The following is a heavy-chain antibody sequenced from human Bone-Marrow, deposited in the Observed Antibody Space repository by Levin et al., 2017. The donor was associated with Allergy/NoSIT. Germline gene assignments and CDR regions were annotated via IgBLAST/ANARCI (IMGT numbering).Heavy chain of an antibody. CDR2: IIPVFGTT. V-gene: IGHV1-69*01. CDR3: ARGRTRYCSSANCPTNAFDI. J-gene: IGHJ3*02. Sequence: AGGSLRLSCKASGGTFSNNVVNWVXQAXGQGLEWVGRIIPVFGTTHYAQKFRDRVTIIADESTGTAYMDLSSLRSEDTAVYYCARGRTRYCSSANCPTNAFDIWGQGTVVTVSS. D-gene: IGHD2-2*01. CDR1: GGTFSNNV.